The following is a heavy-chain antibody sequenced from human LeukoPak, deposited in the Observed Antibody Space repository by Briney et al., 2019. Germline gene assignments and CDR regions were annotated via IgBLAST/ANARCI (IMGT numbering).Heavy chain of an antibody. J-gene: IGHJ3*02. CDR2: IYGYNCDT. CDR1: GYSLTSHG. V-gene: IGHV1-18*01. D-gene: IGHD1-7*01. CDR3: ARATRWNYAFDI. Sequence: ASVKVSCKGSGYSLTSHGISWVRQAPGQGLEWMGWIYGYNCDTNYAQNFKGRVTMTTDTSTSTAYMELGSLRSDDTAVYYCARATRWNYAFDIWGQGTIVTVSS.